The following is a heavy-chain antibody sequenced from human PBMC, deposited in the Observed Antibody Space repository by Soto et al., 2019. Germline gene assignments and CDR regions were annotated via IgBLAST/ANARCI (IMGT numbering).Heavy chain of an antibody. CDR1: GGSISSGGYY. Sequence: SPTLSLTCTVSGGSISSGGYYWSWIRQHPGKGLEWIGYIYYSGSTYYNPSLKSRVTISVDTSKNQFSLKLSSVTAADTAVYYCASCQVATIMRFDYWGQGTLVTVSS. V-gene: IGHV4-31*03. CDR3: ASCQVATIMRFDY. J-gene: IGHJ4*02. CDR2: IYYSGST. D-gene: IGHD5-12*01.